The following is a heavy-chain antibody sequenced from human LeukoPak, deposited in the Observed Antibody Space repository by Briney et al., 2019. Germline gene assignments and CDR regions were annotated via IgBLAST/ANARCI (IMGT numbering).Heavy chain of an antibody. CDR3: ARDKVGATVYYYYYMDV. V-gene: IGHV3-20*04. CDR1: GFTFSDFP. CDR2: IFPSSDEI. J-gene: IGHJ6*03. Sequence: GGSLRLSCAASGFTFSDFPMIWVRQAPGKGLEWVSSIFPSSDEIHYADSVKGRFTISRDNAKNSLYLQMNSLRAEDTALYYCARDKVGATVYYYYYMDVWGKGTTVTVSS. D-gene: IGHD1-26*01.